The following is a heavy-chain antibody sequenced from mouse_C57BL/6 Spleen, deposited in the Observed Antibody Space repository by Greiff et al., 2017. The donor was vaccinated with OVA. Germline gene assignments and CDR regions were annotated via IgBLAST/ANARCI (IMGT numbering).Heavy chain of an antibody. V-gene: IGHV1-82*01. CDR1: GYAFSSSW. Sequence: QVQLQQSGPELVKPGASVKISCKASGYAFSSSWMNWVKQRPGKGLEWIGRIYPGDGDTNYNGKFKGKATLTSNKSSSTANMQLSSLTSEDSAVYGCERGEGNYGGFDVWGTGTTVTVSS. D-gene: IGHD2-1*01. J-gene: IGHJ1*03. CDR2: IYPGDGDT. CDR3: ERGEGNYGGFDV.